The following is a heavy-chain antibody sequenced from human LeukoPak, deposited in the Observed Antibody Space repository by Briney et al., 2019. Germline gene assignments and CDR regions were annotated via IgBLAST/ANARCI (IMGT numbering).Heavy chain of an antibody. V-gene: IGHV4-61*02. D-gene: IGHD3-22*01. CDR1: GGSISSGSYY. CDR2: IYTSGST. Sequence: SQTLSLTCTVSGGSISSGSYYCSSIRQPAGKGLEWIGRIYTSGSTNYNASLKSRVTISVDTSKNQFSLELSSVTAAETAVYYCARVYYYDSSGSLFDYWGQGTLVTVSS. J-gene: IGHJ4*02. CDR3: ARVYYYDSSGSLFDY.